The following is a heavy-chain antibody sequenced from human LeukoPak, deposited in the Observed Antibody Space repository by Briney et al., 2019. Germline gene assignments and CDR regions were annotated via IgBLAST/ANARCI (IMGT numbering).Heavy chain of an antibody. CDR2: IKQDGSEK. CDR3: ARAMGTSYGFWSGSYTVSYYYYMDV. Sequence: GGSLRLSCATFGFTFSSHSMSWVRQAPGKGLEWVANIKQDGSEKHHVDSVKGRFSISRDNTKNSLYLQMNSLRAEDTAVYYCARAMGTSYGFWSGSYTVSYYYYMDVWGKGTTVAVS. V-gene: IGHV3-7*01. CDR1: GFTFSSHS. D-gene: IGHD3-3*01. J-gene: IGHJ6*03.